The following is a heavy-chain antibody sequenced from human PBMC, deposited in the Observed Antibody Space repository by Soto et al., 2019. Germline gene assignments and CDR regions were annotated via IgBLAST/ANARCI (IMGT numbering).Heavy chain of an antibody. CDR3: ASSGLTPTGGWFDP. J-gene: IGHJ5*02. V-gene: IGHV1-69*01. D-gene: IGHD3-10*01. CDR2: IIPIFGTA. CDR1: GGTFSSYA. Sequence: QVQLVQSGAEVKKPGSSVKVSCKASGGTFSSYAISWVRQAPGQGLEWMGGIIPIFGTATYAQKFQVRVTITADESTSTAYMELSSLRSEDTAVYYCASSGLTPTGGWFDPWGQGTLVTVSS.